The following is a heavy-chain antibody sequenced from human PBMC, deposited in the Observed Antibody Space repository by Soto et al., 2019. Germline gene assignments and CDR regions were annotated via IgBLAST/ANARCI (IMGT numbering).Heavy chain of an antibody. V-gene: IGHV4-34*01. CDR3: ARSREQWLVDAFDI. D-gene: IGHD6-19*01. Sequence: QVQVQQWGAGLLKSSETLSLTCAVYGGSFSGYYWSWIRQSPGKGLEWIGEVHPTGSTKYNPSLKSLVTISVDTSKNQFSLNVNSVAAADTALYYCARSREQWLVDAFDIWGQGTIVTVSS. CDR1: GGSFSGYY. J-gene: IGHJ3*02. CDR2: VHPTGST.